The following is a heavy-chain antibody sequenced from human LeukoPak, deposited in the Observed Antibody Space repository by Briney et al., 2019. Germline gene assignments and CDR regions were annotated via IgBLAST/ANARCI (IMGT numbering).Heavy chain of an antibody. D-gene: IGHD3-9*01. J-gene: IGHJ6*03. CDR1: GGSFSGYY. V-gene: IGHV4-34*01. Sequence: SETLSLTCAVYGGSFSGYYWSWIRQPPGKGLGWIGEINHSGSTNYNPSLKSRVTISVDTSKNQFSLKLSSVTAADTAVYYCARRRLRYFDWLEGDYYYYYMDVWGKGTTVTIS. CDR2: INHSGST. CDR3: ARRRLRYFDWLEGDYYYYYMDV.